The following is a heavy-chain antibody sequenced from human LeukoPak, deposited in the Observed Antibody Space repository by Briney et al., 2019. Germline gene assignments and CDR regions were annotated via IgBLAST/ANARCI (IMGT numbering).Heavy chain of an antibody. Sequence: GGPLSLFCAASGFTFSSYAMSWVRQAPGKALEWVSAISGSGGSTYYADSAKGRFTISRDNSKNTLYLQMNSLRAEDTAVYYCVTTGVVPAASPGASYGMDVWGQGTTVTVSS. V-gene: IGHV3-23*01. J-gene: IGHJ6*02. CDR1: GFTFSSYA. CDR2: ISGSGGST. CDR3: VTTGVVPAASPGASYGMDV. D-gene: IGHD2-2*01.